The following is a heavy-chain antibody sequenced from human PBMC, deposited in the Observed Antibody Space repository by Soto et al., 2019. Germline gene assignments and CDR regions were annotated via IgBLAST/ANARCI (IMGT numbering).Heavy chain of an antibody. CDR1: GFTFSSYG. D-gene: IGHD6-13*01. Sequence: QVQLVESGGGVVQPGRSLRLSCAASGFTFSSYGMHWVRQAPGKGLEWVAVIWYDGSNKYYADSVKGRFTISRDNSKNTLYLQMNSLRAEDTAVYYCAREEWYGSSWYHYYYYGMDVWGQGTTVTVSS. J-gene: IGHJ6*02. CDR2: IWYDGSNK. CDR3: AREEWYGSSWYHYYYYGMDV. V-gene: IGHV3-33*01.